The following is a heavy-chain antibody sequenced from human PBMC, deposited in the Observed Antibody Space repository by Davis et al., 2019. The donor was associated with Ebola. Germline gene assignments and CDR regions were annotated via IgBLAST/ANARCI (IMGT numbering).Heavy chain of an antibody. D-gene: IGHD3-10*01. V-gene: IGHV3-48*02. J-gene: IGHJ6*02. CDR3: ARSLTKYYYGTSHYYYGLDV. Sequence: GGSLRLSCAFSGFSASSYSMNWVRQAPGKGLEWVSYISSTSRTIYYADSVKGRFTISRDNAKNSLYLQMNSLTDEDTAVYSCARSLTKYYYGTSHYYYGLDVWGQGTTVTVSS. CDR1: GFSASSYS. CDR2: ISSTSRTI.